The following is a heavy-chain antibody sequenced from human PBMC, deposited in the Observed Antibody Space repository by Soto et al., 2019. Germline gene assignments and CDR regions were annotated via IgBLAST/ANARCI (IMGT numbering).Heavy chain of an antibody. J-gene: IGHJ4*02. CDR3: ARGGRGVYFDY. CDR2: IKQEGSEK. V-gene: IGHV3-7*01. CDR1: GFAFSGYW. Sequence: GGSLRLSCAASGFAFSGYWLSWVRQAPGKGLEWVANIKQEGSEKYYVDSVKGRFTISRDSAKNSLYLQMNSLRVEDTAVYYCARGGRGVYFDYWGQGALVTVSS.